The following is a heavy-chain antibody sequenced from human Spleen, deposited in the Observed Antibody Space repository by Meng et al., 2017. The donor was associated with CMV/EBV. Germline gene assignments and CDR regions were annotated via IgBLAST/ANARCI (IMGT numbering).Heavy chain of an antibody. CDR1: GASVSTNY. CDR2: ISSTGYL. Sequence: SETLSLTCSVSGASVSTNYWSWGRRPPGKGLEYIGSISSTGYLEYSPSLRGRVTISLDTFRNRLSLRLTSVTAADTATYYCAGPDDKGSSPHDPFDIWGQGTMVTVSS. D-gene: IGHD1-1*01. V-gene: IGHV4-59*02. CDR3: AGPDDKGSSPHDPFDI. J-gene: IGHJ3*02.